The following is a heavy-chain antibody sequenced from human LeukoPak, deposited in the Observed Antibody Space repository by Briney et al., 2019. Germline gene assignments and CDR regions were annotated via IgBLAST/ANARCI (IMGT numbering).Heavy chain of an antibody. CDR1: GFTFSSYD. J-gene: IGHJ4*02. CDR2: IGTAGDT. V-gene: IGHV3-13*01. D-gene: IGHD6-13*01. CDR3: ARDGLGSSSGD. Sequence: PGGSLRLSCAASGFTFSSYDMHWVRQATGKGLEWVSAIGTAGDTYYPGSVKGRFTISRENAKNSLYLQMNSLRAEDTAVYYCARDGLGSSSGDWGQGTLVTVSS.